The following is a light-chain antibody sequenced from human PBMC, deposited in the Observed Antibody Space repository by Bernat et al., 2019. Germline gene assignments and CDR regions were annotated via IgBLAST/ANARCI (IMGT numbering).Light chain of an antibody. J-gene: IGKJ2*01. CDR2: AAS. V-gene: IGKV3-15*01. Sequence: IVMTQSPPSLSLSPGESATLSCRATQNINTGLAWYHHRPDQAPRLLISAASTRATGIPARFSCSGSGTEFTLTINSLQSEDFGIYYCQQYNAWPLTFGQGTKLE. CDR3: QQYNAWPLT. CDR1: QNINTG.